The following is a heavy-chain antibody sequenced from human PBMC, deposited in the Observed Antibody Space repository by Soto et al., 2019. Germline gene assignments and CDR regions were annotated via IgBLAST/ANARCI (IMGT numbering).Heavy chain of an antibody. CDR3: ARDREAGYNFYYGMDV. V-gene: IGHV4-4*07. J-gene: IGHJ6*02. CDR1: GADINTYS. CDR2: IYTSASI. D-gene: IGHD6-19*01. Sequence: SETLSLTCSVSGADINTYSWTWIRQPAGKGLEWIGRIYTSASINYNPSLRGRVTLSVDTSTNQVSLKLASVTAADTAVYYCARDREAGYNFYYGMDVWSQGTTVTV.